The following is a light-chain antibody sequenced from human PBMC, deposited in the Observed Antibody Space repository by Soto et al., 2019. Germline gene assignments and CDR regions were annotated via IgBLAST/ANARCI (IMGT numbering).Light chain of an antibody. J-gene: IGKJ1*01. CDR3: KQYGNSLTWT. V-gene: IGKV3-20*01. CDR1: QSISSY. Sequence: VLTQSPGTLSLSPGERATLSCRASQSISSYLAWYQKKPGQAPRLLIYGASSRASGIPDRFSGSGSGTDFTLTISRLEPEDFAVYYCKQYGNSLTWTFGHVIKVEIX. CDR2: GAS.